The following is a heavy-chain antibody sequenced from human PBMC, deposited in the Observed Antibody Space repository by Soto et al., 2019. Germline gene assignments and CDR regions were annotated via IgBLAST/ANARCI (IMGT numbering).Heavy chain of an antibody. CDR3: VTRRYDILTGYYTVDDALDI. Sequence: SVKVSCKASGGTFSSYAISWVRQAPGQGLEWMGGIIPICGSTNYAQKFQGRVTMTRDKSTSTVYMELSSLRSEDTAVYYCVTRRYDILTGYYTVDDALDIWGQGTMVTVSS. D-gene: IGHD3-9*01. V-gene: IGHV1-69*05. J-gene: IGHJ3*02. CDR1: GGTFSSYA. CDR2: IIPICGST.